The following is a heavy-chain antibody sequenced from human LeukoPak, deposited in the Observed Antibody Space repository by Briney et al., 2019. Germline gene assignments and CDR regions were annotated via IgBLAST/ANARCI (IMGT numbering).Heavy chain of an antibody. V-gene: IGHV3-23*01. J-gene: IGHJ4*02. CDR3: AKDANYYGSGAIDY. Sequence: GGSLRLSCAVSGFTFSSYAMSWVRQAPGKGLEWVSAISGSGGSTYYADSVKGRFTISRDNSKNTLYLQMNSLRAEDTAVYYCAKDANYYGSGAIDYWGQGTLVTVSS. D-gene: IGHD3-10*01. CDR1: GFTFSSYA. CDR2: ISGSGGST.